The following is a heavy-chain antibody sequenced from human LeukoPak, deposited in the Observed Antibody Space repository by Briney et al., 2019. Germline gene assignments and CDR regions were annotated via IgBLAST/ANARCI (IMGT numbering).Heavy chain of an antibody. J-gene: IGHJ4*02. V-gene: IGHV1-69*06. CDR2: IIPIFGTA. Sequence: SVKVSCKASGGTFSRYAISWVRQPPGQGLEWMGGIIPIFGTANYAQKFQGRVTITADKSTSTAYMELSSLRSEDTAVYYCARGDGYNWGYDYWGQGTLVTVSS. CDR3: ARGDGYNWGYDY. D-gene: IGHD5-24*01. CDR1: GGTFSRYA.